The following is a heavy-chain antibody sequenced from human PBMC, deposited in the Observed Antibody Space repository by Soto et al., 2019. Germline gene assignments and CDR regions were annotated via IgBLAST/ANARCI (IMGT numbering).Heavy chain of an antibody. D-gene: IGHD3-22*01. V-gene: IGHV3-74*01. Sequence: EVHLLESGGGLVQPGGSLRLSCVASDFSFSTSWMHWVRQAPGKGLVWVSRIDSDGRNTHYADSVRGRFIISRANAKNTVYLQKNSLRAEDTAVFFCASRRLSDYGYWGQGILVAVSS. CDR1: DFSFSTSW. CDR3: ASRRLSDYGY. J-gene: IGHJ4*02. CDR2: IDSDGRNT.